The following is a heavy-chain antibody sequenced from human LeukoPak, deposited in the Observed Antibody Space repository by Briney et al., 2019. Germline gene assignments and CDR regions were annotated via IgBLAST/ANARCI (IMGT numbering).Heavy chain of an antibody. CDR3: ARLTVFT. V-gene: IGHV4-39*01. Sequence: SETLSLTCTVSGGSISSYYWGWIRQPPGKGLEWIGTIYYTGSTYYNPSLKSRVTISVDRPKNQFSLKLSSVTAADTAVYYCARLTVFTWGQGTLVTVSS. J-gene: IGHJ5*02. CDR1: GGSISSYY. D-gene: IGHD3-3*01. CDR2: IYYTGST.